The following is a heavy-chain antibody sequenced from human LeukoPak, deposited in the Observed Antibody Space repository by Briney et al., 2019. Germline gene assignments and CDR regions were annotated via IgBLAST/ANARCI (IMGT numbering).Heavy chain of an antibody. V-gene: IGHV1-2*06. Sequence: ASVKVSCKASGYTFTGYYMHWVRQAPGQGLEWMGRINPNSGGTNYAQKLQGRVTMTTDTSTSTAYMELRSLRSDDTAVYYCATHPLANYYDSSGYLYWGQGTLVTVSS. J-gene: IGHJ4*02. CDR1: GYTFTGYY. CDR3: ATHPLANYYDSSGYLY. CDR2: INPNSGGT. D-gene: IGHD3-22*01.